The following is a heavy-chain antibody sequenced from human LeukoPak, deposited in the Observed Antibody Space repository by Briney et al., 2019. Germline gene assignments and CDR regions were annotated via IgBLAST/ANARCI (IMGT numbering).Heavy chain of an antibody. D-gene: IGHD6-6*01. J-gene: IGHJ4*02. Sequence: ASVKVSCKASGGTFSSYAINWVRQAPGQGLEWMGLINTNTGNPTYARGFTGRFVFSLDTSVSTAYLQISSLKAEDTAVYYCARVLGYSNSHPLRYWGQGTLVTVSS. CDR2: INTNTGNP. CDR1: GGTFSSYA. CDR3: ARVLGYSNSHPLRY. V-gene: IGHV7-4-1*02.